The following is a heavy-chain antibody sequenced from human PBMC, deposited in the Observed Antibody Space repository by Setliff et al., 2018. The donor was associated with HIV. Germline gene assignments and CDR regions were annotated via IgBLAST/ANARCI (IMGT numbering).Heavy chain of an antibody. CDR1: SGAISRAASY. D-gene: IGHD3-22*01. V-gene: IGHV4-39*01. J-gene: IGHJ5*02. CDR2: IFYRGDT. Sequence: SSETLSLTCTVSSGAISRAASYWSWIRQSPGKGLEWIGTIFYRGDTYYNPSLKSRLTLSVDTSKSQFSLKLSSVTAADAAVYYCASRVYYYDSSGYLREEGFDPWGQGTLVTVSS. CDR3: ASRVYYYDSSGYLREEGFDP.